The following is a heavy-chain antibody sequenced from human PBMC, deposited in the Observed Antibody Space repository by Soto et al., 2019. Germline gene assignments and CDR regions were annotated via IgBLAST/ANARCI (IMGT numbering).Heavy chain of an antibody. V-gene: IGHV3-48*02. CDR3: ARGGQYTPDY. Sequence: GGSLRLSCAASGFTFSSYNMNLVRQTPGKGLEWVSYISSSSTIYYADSVKGRFTISRDNAKNSLYLQMNSLRDEDTAVYHCARGGQYTPDYWGQGTLVTVSS. CDR2: ISSSSTI. CDR1: GFTFSSYN. J-gene: IGHJ4*02. D-gene: IGHD5-18*01.